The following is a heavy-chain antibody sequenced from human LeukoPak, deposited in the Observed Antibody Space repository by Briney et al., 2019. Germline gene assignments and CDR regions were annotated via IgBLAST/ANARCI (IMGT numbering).Heavy chain of an antibody. J-gene: IGHJ3*02. Sequence: GGSLRLSCAASGFTFSTYAMHWVRQAPGKGLEWVAVISYDGSSKYYADSVKGRFTISRDNAKNSLYLQMNSLRAEDTAVYYCAREGVAKHAFDIWGQGTMVTVSS. CDR2: ISYDGSSK. CDR1: GFTFSTYA. D-gene: IGHD2-15*01. CDR3: AREGVAKHAFDI. V-gene: IGHV3-30*04.